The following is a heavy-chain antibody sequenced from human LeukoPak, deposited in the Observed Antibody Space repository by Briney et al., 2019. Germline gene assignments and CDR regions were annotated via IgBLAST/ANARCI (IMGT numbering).Heavy chain of an antibody. CDR2: IYHSGST. J-gene: IGHJ3*02. CDR3: ARGAMVRGVITDDAFDI. D-gene: IGHD3-10*01. Sequence: SWVRQAPGKGLEWIGEIYHSGSTNYNPSLKSRVTISVDKSKNQFSLKLSSVTAADTAVYYCARGAMVRGVITDDAFDIWGQGTMVTVSS. V-gene: IGHV4-4*02.